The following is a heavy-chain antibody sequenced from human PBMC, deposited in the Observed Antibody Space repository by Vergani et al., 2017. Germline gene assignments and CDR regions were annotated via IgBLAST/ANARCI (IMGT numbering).Heavy chain of an antibody. V-gene: IGHV1-69*01. CDR1: GGTFSSYA. J-gene: IGHJ5*02. CDR2: IIPIFGTA. CDR3: ARVSGGMVRGGNNWFDP. Sequence: QVQLVQSGAEVKKPGSSVKVSCKASGGTFSSYAISWVRQAPGQGLEWMGGIIPIFGTANYAQKFQGRVTLTADESTSTAYMELSSLRSEDTGVYYCARVSGGMVRGGNNWFDPWGQGTLVTVSS. D-gene: IGHD3-10*01.